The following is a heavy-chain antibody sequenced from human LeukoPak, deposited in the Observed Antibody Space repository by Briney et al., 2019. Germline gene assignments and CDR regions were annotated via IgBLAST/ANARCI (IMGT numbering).Heavy chain of an antibody. J-gene: IGHJ3*02. Sequence: GGSLRLSCAASGFTFSDHYMDWVRQAPGKGLEWVGRTRNKANSYTTEYAASVKGRFTISRDDSKNSLYLQMNSLKTEDTAVYYCASSSSGYYPAFDIWGQGTMVTVSS. CDR3: ASSSSGYYPAFDI. CDR1: GFTFSDHY. V-gene: IGHV3-72*01. D-gene: IGHD3-22*01. CDR2: TRNKANSYTT.